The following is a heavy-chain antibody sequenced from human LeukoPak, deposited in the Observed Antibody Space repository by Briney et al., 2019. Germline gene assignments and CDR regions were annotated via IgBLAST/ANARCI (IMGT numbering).Heavy chain of an antibody. V-gene: IGHV1-58*02. CDR2: IVVGSGNT. D-gene: IGHD3-3*01. CDR1: GFTFTSSA. Sequence: GASVKVSCKASGFTFTSSAMQWVRQARGQRLEWIGWIVVGSGNTNYAQKFQERVTITRDMSTSTAYMELSSLRSEDTAVHYCAADFWSGYYGGGYYYYYMDVWGKGTTVTVSS. J-gene: IGHJ6*03. CDR3: AADFWSGYYGGGYYYYYMDV.